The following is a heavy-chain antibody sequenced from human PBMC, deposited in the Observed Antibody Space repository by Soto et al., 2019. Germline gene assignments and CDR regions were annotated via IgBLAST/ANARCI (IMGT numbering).Heavy chain of an antibody. CDR1: GYSISSGYY. Sequence: SETLSLTCAVSGYSISSGYYWGWIRQPPGKGLGWIGSIYHSGSIYYNPSLKSRVSISVDTSKNHFSLKLSSVTAADTAVYYCARGKGHTGLNCFDPWGQGTLVTVSS. CDR2: IYHSGSI. V-gene: IGHV4-38-2*01. CDR3: ARGKGHTGLNCFDP. D-gene: IGHD2-21*02. J-gene: IGHJ5*02.